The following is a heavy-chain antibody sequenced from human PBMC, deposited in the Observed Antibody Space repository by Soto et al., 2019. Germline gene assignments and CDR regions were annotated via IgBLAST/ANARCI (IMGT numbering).Heavy chain of an antibody. J-gene: IGHJ5*02. CDR1: GFTFSSYG. CDR2: ISYDGSNK. Sequence: QVQLVESGGGVVQPGRSLRLSCAASGFTFSSYGRHWVRQAPGKGLEWVAVISYDGSNKYYADSVKGRFTISRDNSKNTLYLQMNSLRAEDTAVYYCAKDQHPTQIVWFDPWGQGTLVTVSS. D-gene: IGHD1-26*01. V-gene: IGHV3-30*18. CDR3: AKDQHPTQIVWFDP.